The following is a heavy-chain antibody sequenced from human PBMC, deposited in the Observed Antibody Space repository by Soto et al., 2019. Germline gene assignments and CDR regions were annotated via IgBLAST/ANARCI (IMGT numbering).Heavy chain of an antibody. CDR3: ASRHYYDTPGHFEY. J-gene: IGHJ4*02. V-gene: IGHV3-23*01. D-gene: IGHD3-22*01. CDR1: GFTLRNYA. CDR2: ISGTGGST. Sequence: EVQMLESGGGLVQPGGSLRLSCAASGFTLRNYAMSWVRQAPGKGLEWVSDISGTGGSTYYADSVKGRFTISRDNSKNKLSLQMNSLRAEDTAVYYCASRHYYDTPGHFEYWGQGTLVTVSS.